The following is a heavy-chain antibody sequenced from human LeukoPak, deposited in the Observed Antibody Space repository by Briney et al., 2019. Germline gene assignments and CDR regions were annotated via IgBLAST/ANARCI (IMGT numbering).Heavy chain of an antibody. D-gene: IGHD3-10*01. CDR2: IKQDGSEK. V-gene: IGHV3-7*03. Sequence: PGGSLRLSCAASGFTFSSYWMSWVRQAPGKGLEWVANIKQDGSEKYYVDSVKGRFTISRDNAKNSLYLQMNSLRAEDTAVYYCARHDPYGSESYSSNRWFDPWGQGTLVTVSS. J-gene: IGHJ5*02. CDR3: ARHDPYGSESYSSNRWFDP. CDR1: GFTFSSYW.